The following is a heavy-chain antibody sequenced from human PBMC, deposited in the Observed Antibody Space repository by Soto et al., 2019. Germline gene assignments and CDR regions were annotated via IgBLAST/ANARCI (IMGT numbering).Heavy chain of an antibody. D-gene: IGHD2-15*01. CDR3: ARVVRGYGMDV. J-gene: IGHJ6*02. CDR2: INHSGST. V-gene: IGHV4-34*01. Sequence: PSETLSLTCAVYGGSFSGYYWSWIRQPPGKGLEWIGEINHSGSTNYNPSLKSRVTISVDTSKNQFSLKLSSVTAADTAVYYCARVVRGYGMDVWGQGTTVTVS. CDR1: GGSFSGYY.